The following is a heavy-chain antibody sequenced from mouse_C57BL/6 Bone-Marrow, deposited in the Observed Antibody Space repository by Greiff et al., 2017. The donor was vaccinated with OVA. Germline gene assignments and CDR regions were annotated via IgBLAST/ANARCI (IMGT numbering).Heavy chain of an antibody. V-gene: IGHV1-19*01. D-gene: IGHD1-1*01. CDR2: INPYNGGT. Sequence: VQLKKSGPVLVKPGASVKMSCKASGYTFTDYYMNWVKQSHGKSLEWIGVINPYNGGTSYNKKFKGKATLTVDKSSSTAYMELNSLTSEDSAVYYCARSPHYYGSSYGYWGQGTTLTVSS. J-gene: IGHJ2*01. CDR3: ARSPHYYGSSYGY. CDR1: GYTFTDYY.